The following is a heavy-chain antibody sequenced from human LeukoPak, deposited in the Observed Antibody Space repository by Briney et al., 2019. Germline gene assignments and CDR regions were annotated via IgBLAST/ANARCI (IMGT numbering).Heavy chain of an antibody. CDR3: ARVKYNDFWSGYSPPDY. V-gene: IGHV3-64*02. Sequence: GGSLRLSCEASGFTFSTNAIHWVRQAPGQGLQYVSAISGNGGSTYYADSVKDRFTISRDNSKNTVCLQMGSLRAEDMAVYYCARVKYNDFWSGYSPPDYWGQGTLVTVSS. D-gene: IGHD3-3*01. CDR2: ISGNGGST. J-gene: IGHJ4*02. CDR1: GFTFSTNA.